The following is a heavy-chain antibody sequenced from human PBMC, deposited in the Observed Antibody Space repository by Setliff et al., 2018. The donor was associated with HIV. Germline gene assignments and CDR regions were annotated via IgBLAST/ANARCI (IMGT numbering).Heavy chain of an antibody. Sequence: ASAKVSCKASTYTFSSYVINWVRQAPGQGLEWVGRISVYNGNTIYAQKLQGRVIMTTDTSTSTAYMELRSLRSDDTAMYYCATQRDIVMVPGQGGFDIWAQGTMVTVSS. D-gene: IGHD2-2*01. J-gene: IGHJ3*02. CDR1: TYTFSSYV. CDR2: ISVYNGNT. V-gene: IGHV1-18*01. CDR3: ATQRDIVMVPGQGGFDI.